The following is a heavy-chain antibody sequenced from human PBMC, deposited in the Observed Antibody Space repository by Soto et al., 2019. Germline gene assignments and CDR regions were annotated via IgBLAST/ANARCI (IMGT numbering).Heavy chain of an antibody. Sequence: ETLSLPCTVSGGSISSYYWSWIRQPPGKGLEWIGYIYYSGSTNYNPSLKSRVTISVDTSKNQFSLKVSSVTAADTAVYYCAREWAVAGFDYWGQGTLVTVSS. J-gene: IGHJ4*02. V-gene: IGHV4-59*01. CDR3: AREWAVAGFDY. D-gene: IGHD6-19*01. CDR2: IYYSGST. CDR1: GGSISSYY.